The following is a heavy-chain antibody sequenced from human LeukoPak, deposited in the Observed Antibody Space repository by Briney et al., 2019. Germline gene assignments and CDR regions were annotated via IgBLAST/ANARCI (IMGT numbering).Heavy chain of an antibody. Sequence: TSSETLSLTCAVYGGSFNGYYWSWIRQPPGKGLEWIGEINHSGSTNYNPSLKSRVTISVDTSKNQFSLKLSSVTAADTAVYYCARAGGIAARAPFDYWGQGTLVTVSS. CDR2: INHSGST. D-gene: IGHD6-6*01. CDR3: ARAGGIAARAPFDY. J-gene: IGHJ4*02. V-gene: IGHV4-34*01. CDR1: GGSFNGYY.